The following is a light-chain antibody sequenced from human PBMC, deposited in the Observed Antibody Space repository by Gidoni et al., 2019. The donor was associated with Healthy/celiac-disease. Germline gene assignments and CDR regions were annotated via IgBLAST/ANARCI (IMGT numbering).Light chain of an antibody. V-gene: IGKV3-20*01. CDR2: GAS. J-gene: IGKJ2*01. CDR1: QSVSSSY. Sequence: IVLTQSPGTLSLSPGERATRSCRASQSVSSSYLAWYQQKPVQAPRLLLYGASSRATRSPDRFSGSGSRTDFTLTISRLEPEDFAVYYCQQYGSSPVTFGQGTKLEIK. CDR3: QQYGSSPVT.